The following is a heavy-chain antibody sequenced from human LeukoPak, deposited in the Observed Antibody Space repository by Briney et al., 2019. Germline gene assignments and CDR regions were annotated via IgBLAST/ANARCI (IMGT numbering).Heavy chain of an antibody. J-gene: IGHJ3*02. V-gene: IGHV1-2*06. CDR1: GYTFTGYY. D-gene: IGHD6-19*01. CDR2: INPNSGGT. CDR3: ARDRGGYGSGWCDSAFDI. Sequence: ASVKVSCKASGYTFTGYYMHWVRQAPGHGLEWMGRINPNSGGTNYAQKFQGRVTMTRDTSISTAYMELSRLRSDDTAVYYCARDRGGYGSGWCDSAFDIWGQGTMVTVSS.